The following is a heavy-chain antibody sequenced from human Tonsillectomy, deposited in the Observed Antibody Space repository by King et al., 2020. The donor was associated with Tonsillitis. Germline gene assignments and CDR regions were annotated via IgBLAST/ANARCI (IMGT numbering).Heavy chain of an antibody. D-gene: IGHD3-22*01. CDR2: IFSNDEK. Sequence: VTLKESGPVLVKPTETLTLTCTVSGFSLSNSRMGVSWIRQPPGKALEWLAHIFSNDEKSYNTSLKSRLTISKDTSKSQVVLTMTNMDPVDTATYYCALIRPYDSYLWWFDPWGQGTLVTVSS. V-gene: IGHV2-26*01. CDR3: ALIRPYDSYLWWFDP. CDR1: GFSLSNSRMG. J-gene: IGHJ5*02.